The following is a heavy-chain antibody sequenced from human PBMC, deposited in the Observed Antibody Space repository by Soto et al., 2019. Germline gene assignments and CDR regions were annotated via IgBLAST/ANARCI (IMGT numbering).Heavy chain of an antibody. V-gene: IGHV4-59*01. D-gene: IGHD3-22*01. CDR3: ARGYYDSSGQSNTFDI. CDR2: VYYSGST. J-gene: IGHJ3*02. CDR1: GASISSSY. Sequence: SETLSLTCTVSGASISSSYWSWVRQSPGKGLEWIGYVYYSGSTNYNPSLKSRVTISVDTSKNQFSLKLSSVTAADTAVYYCARGYYDSSGQSNTFDIWGQGTMVTVSS.